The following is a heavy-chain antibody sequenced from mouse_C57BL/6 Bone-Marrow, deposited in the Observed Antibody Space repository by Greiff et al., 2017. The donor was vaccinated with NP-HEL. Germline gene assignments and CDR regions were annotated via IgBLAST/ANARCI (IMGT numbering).Heavy chain of an antibody. V-gene: IGHV1-50*01. Sequence: QVQLQQPGAELVKPGASVKLSCKASGYTFTSYWMQWVKQRPGQGLEWIGEIDPSDSYTNYNQKFKGKATLTVDTSSSTAYMQISSLTSEDSAVYYCAIIYYGYDGCAYWGQGTLVTVSA. CDR3: AIIYYGYDGCAY. CDR2: IDPSDSYT. J-gene: IGHJ3*01. CDR1: GYTFTSYW. D-gene: IGHD2-2*01.